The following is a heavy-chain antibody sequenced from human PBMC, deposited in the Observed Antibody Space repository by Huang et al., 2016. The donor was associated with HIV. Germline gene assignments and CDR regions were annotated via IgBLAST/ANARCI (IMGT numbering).Heavy chain of an antibody. CDR2: INSDVIST. V-gene: IGHV3-74*01. CDR1: GFTFSTYW. J-gene: IGHJ4*02. D-gene: IGHD6-19*01. CDR3: ARERSSGWAIDY. Sequence: EVQLVESGGGLVQPGGSLRLSCAASGFTFSTYWMHWVRQAPGKGRVWVSRINSDVISTSYADSVKGRFTISRDNAKNTLYLQMNSLRAEDTAVYYCARERSSGWAIDYWGQGTLVTVSS.